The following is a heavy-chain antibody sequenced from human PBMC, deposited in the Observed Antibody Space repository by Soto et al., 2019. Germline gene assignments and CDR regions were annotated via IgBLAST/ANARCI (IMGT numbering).Heavy chain of an antibody. CDR1: GYTFTHYY. J-gene: IGHJ4*02. D-gene: IGHD6-13*01. V-gene: IGHV1-46*01. CDR2: INPASGST. CDR3: ARDLAAGDH. Sequence: QVQLVQSGAEVKKPGASVKLSCRTSGYTFTHYYIHWGPQAPRQGLEWLGIINPASGSTNYAQDFQGRVTLTMDTSTTTVYMDLSGLRADDTAIFYCARDLAAGDHWGQGTLVTVSS.